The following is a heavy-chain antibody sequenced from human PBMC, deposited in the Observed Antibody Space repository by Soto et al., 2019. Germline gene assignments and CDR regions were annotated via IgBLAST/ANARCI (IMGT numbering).Heavy chain of an antibody. CDR1: GGSISRWRYY. Sequence: SETLSLTCTVYGGSISRWRYYWSWIRQPPGKGLEWIGYIYYSGSTNYNPSLKSRVTISVDTSKNQISLKLSSVTAADTAVYYCARFFSDSSSFFDPWGQGTLVTVSS. V-gene: IGHV4-31*03. CDR2: IYYSGST. D-gene: IGHD6-19*01. J-gene: IGHJ5*02. CDR3: ARFFSDSSSFFDP.